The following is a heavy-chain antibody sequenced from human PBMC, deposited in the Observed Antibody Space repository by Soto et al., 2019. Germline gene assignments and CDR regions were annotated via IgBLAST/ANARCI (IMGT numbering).Heavy chain of an antibody. CDR3: ARDSGYDYYCFDY. J-gene: IGHJ4*02. D-gene: IGHD5-12*01. CDR1: GGSISSYY. Sequence: SETLSLTCTVSGGSISSYYWSWIRQPPGKGLEWIGYIYYSGSTNYNPSLKSRVTISVDTSKNQFSLKLSSVTAADTAVYYCARDSGYDYYCFDYWGQGTRVTVSS. V-gene: IGHV4-59*01. CDR2: IYYSGST.